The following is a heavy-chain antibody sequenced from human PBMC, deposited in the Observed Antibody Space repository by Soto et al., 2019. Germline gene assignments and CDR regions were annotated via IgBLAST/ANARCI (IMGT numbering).Heavy chain of an antibody. CDR1: GFTFDDYA. J-gene: IGHJ6*02. V-gene: IGHV3-9*01. CDR2: ISWNSGSI. Sequence: EVQLVESGGGLVQPGRSLRLSCAASGFTFDDYAMYWVRQAPGKGLEWVSGISWNSGSIGYADSVKGRFTISRDNAKNSLYLQMNSLRAEDTALYYCAKALWGKQLARYYGMDVWGQGTTVTVSS. CDR3: AKALWGKQLARYYGMDV. D-gene: IGHD6-6*01.